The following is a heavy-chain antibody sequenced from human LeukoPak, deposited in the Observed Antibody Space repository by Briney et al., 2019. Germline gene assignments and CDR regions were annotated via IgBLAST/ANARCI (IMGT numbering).Heavy chain of an antibody. CDR3: TTPPTYYDFWSGYHDAFDI. D-gene: IGHD3-3*01. CDR1: GFTFSNAW. CDR2: IKSKTDGGTT. Sequence: GGSLRLSCAASGFTFSNAWMSWVRQAPGKGLEWVGRIKSKTDGGTTDYAAPVKGRFTISRDDSKNTLYLQMNSLETEDTAVYYCTTPPTYYDFWSGYHDAFDIWGQGTMVTVSS. V-gene: IGHV3-15*01. J-gene: IGHJ3*02.